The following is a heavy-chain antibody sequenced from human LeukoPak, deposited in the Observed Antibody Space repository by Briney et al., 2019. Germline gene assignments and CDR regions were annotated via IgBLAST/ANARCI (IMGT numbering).Heavy chain of an antibody. CDR3: ARTGVDSYGYRIPFDY. D-gene: IGHD5-18*01. CDR2: INPNSGGT. CDR1: GYTFTGYY. Sequence: ASVKVSCKASGYTFTGYYMHWVRQAPGQGLEWMGWINPNSGGTNYAQKFQGRVTMTRDTSISTAYMELSRLRSDDTAVYYCARTGVDSYGYRIPFDYWGQGTLVTVSS. J-gene: IGHJ4*02. V-gene: IGHV1-2*02.